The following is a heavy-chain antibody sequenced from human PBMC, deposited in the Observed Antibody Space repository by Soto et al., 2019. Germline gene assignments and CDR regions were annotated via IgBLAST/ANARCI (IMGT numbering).Heavy chain of an antibody. V-gene: IGHV3-15*01. J-gene: IGHJ1*01. CDR3: PTTRAF. CDR1: VFNFTNAW. CDR2: IKSNSDGGTT. Sequence: PGGSLSLSCAASVFNFTNAWMSWGGQAAGKGLEWVGRIKSNSDGGTTDNAAPVKGRFTISRDDSENTVYLQMNSLKPEDTPVYYCPTTRAFWGRGILVTVSS.